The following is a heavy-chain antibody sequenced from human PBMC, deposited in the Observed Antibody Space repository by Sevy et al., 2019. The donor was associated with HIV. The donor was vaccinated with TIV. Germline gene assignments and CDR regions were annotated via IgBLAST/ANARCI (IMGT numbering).Heavy chain of an antibody. CDR1: GFTFSSYA. Sequence: GGSLRLSCAASGFTFSSYAMSWVRQAPGKGLEWVSAISGSGGSTYYADSVKGRFTISRDNSKNTLNLQMNSLRAEETAVNYCAKHASVYGSGSYYSSNGMDVWGQGTTVTVSS. CDR3: AKHASVYGSGSYYSSNGMDV. V-gene: IGHV3-23*01. CDR2: ISGSGGST. D-gene: IGHD3-10*01. J-gene: IGHJ6*02.